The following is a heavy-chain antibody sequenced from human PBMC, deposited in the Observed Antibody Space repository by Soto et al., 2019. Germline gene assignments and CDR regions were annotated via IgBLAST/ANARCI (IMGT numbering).Heavy chain of an antibody. J-gene: IGHJ3*01. D-gene: IGHD7-27*01. V-gene: IGHV3-23*01. CDR2: IGGTDGDSDGVP. Sequence: VQLLESGGDLVQPGGSLRLSCVASGFILNNYAMSWVRQAPGKGLEWVSTIGGTDGDSDGVPWYEDSVKGRFTISRESSANTLFLNMDNLRAEDSALYYGVNRGRNWGAFDFWGQGTTVVVSS. CDR1: GFILNNYA. CDR3: VNRGRNWGAFDF.